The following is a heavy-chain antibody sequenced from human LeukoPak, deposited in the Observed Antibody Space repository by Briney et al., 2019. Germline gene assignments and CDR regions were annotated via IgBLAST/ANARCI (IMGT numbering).Heavy chain of an antibody. J-gene: IGHJ5*02. CDR1: GFTFSSYS. Sequence: PGGSLRLSCAASGFTFSSYSMNWVRQAPGKGLEWVSSISSSSSYIYYADSVKGRFTISRDNAKNSLYLQMNSLRAEDTAVYYCAREADYGRTFAFDPWGQGTLVTVSP. V-gene: IGHV3-21*01. D-gene: IGHD4-17*01. CDR2: ISSSSSYI. CDR3: AREADYGRTFAFDP.